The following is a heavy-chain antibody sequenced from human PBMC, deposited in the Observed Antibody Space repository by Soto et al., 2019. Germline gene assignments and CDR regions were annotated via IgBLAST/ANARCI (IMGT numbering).Heavy chain of an antibody. V-gene: IGHV3-9*01. CDR1: GSTFADYA. CDR2: ISWNSANM. Sequence: PGGSRTLSCAPSGSTFADYAMHWVRQAPGKGLEWVSGISWNSANMGYTDSVKARFTISRDTAKNSLSLQINSLTETRPSMYDCAKDISGRGRYYYYYGMDVWGQGTTVTVSS. CDR3: AKDISGRGRYYYYYGMDV. J-gene: IGHJ6*02. D-gene: IGHD3-16*01.